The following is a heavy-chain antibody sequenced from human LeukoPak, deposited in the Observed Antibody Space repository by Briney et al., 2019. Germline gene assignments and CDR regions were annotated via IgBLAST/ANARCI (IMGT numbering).Heavy chain of an antibody. J-gene: IGHJ4*02. Sequence: GASVKVSCKASGYTFTSYGISWVRQAPGQGLEWMGWISAYNGNTNYAQKLQGRVTMTTDTSTSTAYMELRSLRSDDTAVYYCAAANRVRGAMVAFDYWGQGTLVTVSS. CDR2: ISAYNGNT. CDR1: GYTFTSYG. V-gene: IGHV1-18*01. CDR3: AAANRVRGAMVAFDY. D-gene: IGHD3-10*01.